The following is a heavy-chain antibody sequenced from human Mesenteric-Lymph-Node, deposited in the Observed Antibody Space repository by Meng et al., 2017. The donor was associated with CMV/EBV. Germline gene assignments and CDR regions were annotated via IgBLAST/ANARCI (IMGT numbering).Heavy chain of an antibody. D-gene: IGHD6-6*01. V-gene: IGHV3-21*06. CDR2: ISSSSTYK. CDR1: GFILSSYS. CDR3: ARDEYKREGFSYSYYGMDV. Sequence: LSLTCAASGFILSSYSVSWVRQAPGKGLEWVSSISSSSTYKYYADSMKGRFTISRDNARNSLYLQMHSLRAEDTAVYYCARDEYKREGFSYSYYGMDVWGLGTTVTVSS. J-gene: IGHJ6*02.